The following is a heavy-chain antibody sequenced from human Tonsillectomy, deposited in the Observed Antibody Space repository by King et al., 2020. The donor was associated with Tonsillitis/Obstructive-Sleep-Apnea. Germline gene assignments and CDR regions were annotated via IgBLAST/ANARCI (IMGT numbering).Heavy chain of an antibody. CDR2: ISSSSSYI. Sequence: VQLVESGGGLVKPGGSLRLSCAASGFTFSSYSMNWVRQAPGKGLEWVSSISSSSSYIYYADSVKGRFTISRDNAKNSLYLQMNSLRAEDTAVYYCARRPPRTDQSFWFDPWGQGTLVTVSS. CDR1: GFTFSSYS. V-gene: IGHV3-21*01. CDR3: ARRPPRTDQSFWFDP. J-gene: IGHJ5*02.